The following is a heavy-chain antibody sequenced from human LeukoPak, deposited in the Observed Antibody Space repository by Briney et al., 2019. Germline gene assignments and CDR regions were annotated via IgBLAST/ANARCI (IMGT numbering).Heavy chain of an antibody. CDR2: INPNSGGT. Sequence: ASVKVSCKASGYTFTGYYMHWVRQAPGQGLEWMGWINPNSGGTNYAQKFQGRVTMTRDTSISTAYMELSRLRSDDTAVYYCARGQYYGSGLYYFDYWGQGTLVTVSS. D-gene: IGHD3-10*01. CDR3: ARGQYYGSGLYYFDY. J-gene: IGHJ4*02. CDR1: GYTFTGYY. V-gene: IGHV1-2*02.